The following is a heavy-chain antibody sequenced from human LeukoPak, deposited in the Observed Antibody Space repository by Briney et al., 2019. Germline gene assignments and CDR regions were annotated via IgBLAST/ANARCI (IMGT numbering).Heavy chain of an antibody. CDR1: GGSISRSSYY. J-gene: IGHJ5*02. CDR2: IYYSGST. Sequence: SETLSLTCTVSGGSISRSSYYWGWIRQPPGKGLEWIGRIYYSGSTYYNPSLKSLVTISLDTSKNQSCLRLNSVTAADTAVYYCARRSAGAAWNWFDPWGQGTLVIVSS. CDR3: ARRSAGAAWNWFDP. V-gene: IGHV4-39*01. D-gene: IGHD6-13*01.